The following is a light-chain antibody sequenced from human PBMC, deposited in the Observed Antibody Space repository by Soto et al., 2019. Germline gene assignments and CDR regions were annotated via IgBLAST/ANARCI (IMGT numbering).Light chain of an antibody. Sequence: QSALTQPASVSGSPGQSITISCSGTTNDVGGYNYVSWYQQHPGKAPKLLIYGVTDRPSGVSSRFSGSKSGNAASLTISGLQAEDEGDYYCSSYTTSAPYVFGSGTKVTVL. CDR3: SSYTTSAPYV. CDR2: GVT. J-gene: IGLJ1*01. CDR1: TNDVGGYNY. V-gene: IGLV2-14*03.